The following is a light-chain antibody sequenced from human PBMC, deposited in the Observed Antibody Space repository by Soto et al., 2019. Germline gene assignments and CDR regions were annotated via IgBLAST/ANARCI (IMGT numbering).Light chain of an antibody. Sequence: DIQVTQSPSSLSASVGDTVTITCRASQGINNHLVWYQQKQGEVPKLLIYAASTLQSGVPSRFSGSGSGTDFALTISSLQPEDVATYYCQTYTGAPWTFGQGTKVEIK. CDR3: QTYTGAPWT. V-gene: IGKV1-27*01. J-gene: IGKJ1*01. CDR1: QGINNH. CDR2: AAS.